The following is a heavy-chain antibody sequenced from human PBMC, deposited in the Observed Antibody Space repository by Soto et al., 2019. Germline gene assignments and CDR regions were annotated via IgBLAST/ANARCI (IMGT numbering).Heavy chain of an antibody. CDR2: ISDDGSTT. D-gene: IGHD1-1*01. J-gene: IGHJ4*02. Sequence: GGSLRRYCEVSGFTFSAYWMHWVRQVPGKGLIWVSRISDDGSTTTYADSVKGRFTISRDNAKNTLYLQMNSLRADDTGLYYCTRGPRVSSTGTGAHWGQGTLVTVSS. V-gene: IGHV3-74*01. CDR3: TRGPRVSSTGTGAH. CDR1: GFTFSAYW.